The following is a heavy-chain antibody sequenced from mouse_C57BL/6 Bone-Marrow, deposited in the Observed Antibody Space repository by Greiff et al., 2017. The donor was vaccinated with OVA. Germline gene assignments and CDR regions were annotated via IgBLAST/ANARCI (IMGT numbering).Heavy chain of an antibody. CDR2: IRSKSNNYAT. CDR1: GFSFNTYA. J-gene: IGHJ3*01. D-gene: IGHD1-1*01. Sequence: GGGLVQPKGSLKLSCAASGFSFNTYAMNWVRQAPGKGLEWVARIRSKSNNYATYYADAVKDRFTISRDDSESMLYLQMTNLKTEDTAMYDYVRPYYYGSSGFAYWGQGTLVTVSA. CDR3: VRPYYYGSSGFAY. V-gene: IGHV10-1*01.